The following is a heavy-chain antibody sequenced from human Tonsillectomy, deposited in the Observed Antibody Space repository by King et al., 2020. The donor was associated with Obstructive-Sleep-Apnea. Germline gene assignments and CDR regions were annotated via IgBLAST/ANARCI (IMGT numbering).Heavy chain of an antibody. J-gene: IGHJ4*02. CDR3: AKDLSSGWYSPLDY. D-gene: IGHD6-19*01. V-gene: IGHV3-9*01. Sequence: VQLVESGGGLVRPGRSLRLSCAASGFNFDDYAMHWFRQAPGKGLEWVSGISWNSGSIGYADSVKGRFTISRDNAKNSLFLQINRLRPEDTALYYCAKDLSSGWYSPLDYWGQGTLVTVSS. CDR2: ISWNSGSI. CDR1: GFNFDDYA.